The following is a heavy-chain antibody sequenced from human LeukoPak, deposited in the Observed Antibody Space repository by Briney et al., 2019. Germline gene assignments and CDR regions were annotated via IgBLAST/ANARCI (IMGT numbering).Heavy chain of an antibody. CDR3: AKDYHYYYMDV. D-gene: IGHD3-16*02. Sequence: GRSLRLSCAASGFTFSSYGMHWVRQAPGKGLEGVAVISYDGSNKYYADSVKGRFTIPRDNSKNTLYLQMNSLRAEDTAVYYCAKDYHYYYMDVWGKGTTVTVSS. CDR2: ISYDGSNK. V-gene: IGHV3-30*18. J-gene: IGHJ6*03. CDR1: GFTFSSYG.